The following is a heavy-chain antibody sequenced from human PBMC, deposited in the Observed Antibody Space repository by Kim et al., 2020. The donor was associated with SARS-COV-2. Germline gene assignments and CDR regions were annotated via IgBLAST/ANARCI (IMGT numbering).Heavy chain of an antibody. D-gene: IGHD6-13*01. CDR1: GFTFDDYA. J-gene: IGHJ4*02. V-gene: IGHV3-9*01. CDR3: AKDRFSAAGYFDY. Sequence: GGSLRLSCAASGFTFDDYAMHWVRQAPGKGLEWVSGISWNSGSIGYADSVKGRFTISRDNAKNSLYLQMNSLRAEDTALYYCAKDRFSAAGYFDYWGQGT. CDR2: ISWNSGSI.